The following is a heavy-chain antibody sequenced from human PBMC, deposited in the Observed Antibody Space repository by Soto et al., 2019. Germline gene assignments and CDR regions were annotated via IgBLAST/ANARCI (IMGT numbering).Heavy chain of an antibody. V-gene: IGHV2-5*02. D-gene: IGHD3-3*01. J-gene: IGHJ3*02. CDR1: GFSLSVNGVG. Sequence: QITLKESGPTLVKPTQTLTLTCTFSGFSLSVNGVGVGWIRQPPGKALEWLALIYWDDDKRYSPSLRSRLTITKDTSKNQVVLTMTTMDPVDTATYYCAHRRDDWSGGVGTFDSWCQETVVTVSS. CDR2: IYWDDDK. CDR3: AHRRDDWSGGVGTFDS.